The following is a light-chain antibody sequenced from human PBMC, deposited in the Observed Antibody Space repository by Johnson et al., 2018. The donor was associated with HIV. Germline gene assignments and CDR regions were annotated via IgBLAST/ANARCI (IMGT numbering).Light chain of an antibody. Sequence: HSVLTQPPSVSAAPGQKVTISCSGSSSNIGNNYVSWYQQLPGTVPKLLIYDNNKRPSGIPDRFSGSKSGTSATLGITGLQTGDEADYYCGTWDSSLSARVFGTGTKVTVL. CDR3: GTWDSSLSARV. CDR1: SSNIGNNY. CDR2: DNN. V-gene: IGLV1-51*01. J-gene: IGLJ1*01.